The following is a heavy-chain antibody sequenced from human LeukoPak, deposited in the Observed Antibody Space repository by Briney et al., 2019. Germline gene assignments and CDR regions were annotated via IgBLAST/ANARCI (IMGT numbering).Heavy chain of an antibody. CDR2: ISYDGSNK. J-gene: IGHJ4*02. Sequence: GGSLRLSCAASGFTFSSYAMHWVRQAPGKGLEWVAVISYDGSNKYYADSVKGRFTISRDNSKNTLYLQMNSLRAEDTAVYYCAREPTPYSSGLYYFDYWGQGTLVTVSS. D-gene: IGHD6-19*01. CDR1: GFTFSSYA. CDR3: AREPTPYSSGLYYFDY. V-gene: IGHV3-30-3*01.